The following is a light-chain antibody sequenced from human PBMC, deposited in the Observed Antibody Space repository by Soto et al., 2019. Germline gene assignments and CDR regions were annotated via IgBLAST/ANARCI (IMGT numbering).Light chain of an antibody. CDR3: QHFGSSPPVI. CDR1: QTTSPKY. V-gene: IGKV3-20*01. CDR2: GAS. Sequence: EIELTQSPGTLSLSPGESATLSCRVSQTTSPKYVAWYQQRRGLAPRLLVYGASKRAAGIPDRFRGSGSGSEFSLTISGLEPEDFAVYFCQHFGSSPPVIFGQRTRLDVK. J-gene: IGKJ5*01.